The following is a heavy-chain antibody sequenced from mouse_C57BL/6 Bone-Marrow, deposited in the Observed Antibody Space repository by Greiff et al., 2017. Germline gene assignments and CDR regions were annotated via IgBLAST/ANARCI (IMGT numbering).Heavy chain of an antibody. CDR2: IFPGSGST. CDR3: ARERPITTVVAPFAY. V-gene: IGHV1-75*01. D-gene: IGHD1-1*01. Sequence: QVQLQQSGPELVKPGASVKISCKASGYTFTDYYINWVKQRPGQGLEWIGWIFPGSGSTYYNEKFKGKATLTVDKSSSTAYMLLSSLTSEDSAVYFCARERPITTVVAPFAYWGQGTMVTVSA. CDR1: GYTFTDYY. J-gene: IGHJ3*01.